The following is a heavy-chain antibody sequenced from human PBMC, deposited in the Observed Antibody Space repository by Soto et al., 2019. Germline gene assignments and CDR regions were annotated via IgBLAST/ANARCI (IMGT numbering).Heavy chain of an antibody. V-gene: IGHV1-2*02. CDR3: ARELSGGPNY. CDR1: GYTFTGSS. J-gene: IGHJ4*02. D-gene: IGHD2-15*01. CDR2: INPNSGGT. Sequence: QVQLVQSGAEVKKPGASVNVSCEASGYTFTGSSIHWVRQAPGQGLEWMGYINPNSGGTIFAQKFQGRVTMTRDTAISPASIELGSGASDDTAGYYCARELSGGPNYWCQGNLVTVSS.